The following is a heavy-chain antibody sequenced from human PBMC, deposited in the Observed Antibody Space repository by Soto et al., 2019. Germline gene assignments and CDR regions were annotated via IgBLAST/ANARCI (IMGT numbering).Heavy chain of an antibody. CDR1: GGSFSGYY. D-gene: IGHD3-9*01. J-gene: IGHJ6*03. Sequence: SETLSLTCAVYGGSFSGYYWSLIRQPQGKGLEWIGEINHSGSTNYNPSLKSRVTISVDTSKNQFSLKLSSVTAADTAVYYCARGRRGDILTGYSYYYYYMDIWGKGTTVTVSS. CDR3: ARGRRGDILTGYSYYYYYMDI. CDR2: INHSGST. V-gene: IGHV4-34*01.